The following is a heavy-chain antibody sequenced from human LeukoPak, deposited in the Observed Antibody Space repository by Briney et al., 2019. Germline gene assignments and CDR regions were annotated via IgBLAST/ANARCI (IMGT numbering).Heavy chain of an antibody. D-gene: IGHD6-6*01. J-gene: IGHJ4*02. CDR2: ISSSSSYI. CDR3: AKQRGIAARRVQYYFDY. CDR1: GFTFSSYS. V-gene: IGHV3-21*01. Sequence: GGSLRLSCAASGFTFSSYSMNWVRQAPGKGLEWVSSISSSSSYIYYADSVKGRFTISRDNAKNSLYLQMNSLRAEDTAVYYCAKQRGIAARRVQYYFDYWGQGTLVTVSS.